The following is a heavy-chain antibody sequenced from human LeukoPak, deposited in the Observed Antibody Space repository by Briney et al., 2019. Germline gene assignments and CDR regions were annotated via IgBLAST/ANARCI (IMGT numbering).Heavy chain of an antibody. Sequence: KPSETLSLTCTASGGSISSYSWSWIRQPPGKGLEWIGYIYYIGSTNYNPSLKNRLSITVDTSKNQFSLKLSTVTAADKAAYYCASASRRMEVWGKGTTVNVSS. J-gene: IGHJ6*01. CDR2: IYYIGST. V-gene: IGHV4-59*01. CDR1: GGSISSYS. CDR3: ASASRRMEV.